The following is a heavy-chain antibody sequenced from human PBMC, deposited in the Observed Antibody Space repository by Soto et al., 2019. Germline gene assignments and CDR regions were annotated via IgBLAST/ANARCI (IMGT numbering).Heavy chain of an antibody. Sequence: EVQLVESGGGLVKPGGSLRLSCAASGFTFSSYSMNWVRQAPGKGLEWVSSISSSSSYIYYADSVKGRFTISRDNAKNSLYLQMNSLRAEDTAVYYCARGIYYDSSGYCSDYWGQGTLVTVPS. J-gene: IGHJ4*02. CDR3: ARGIYYDSSGYCSDY. D-gene: IGHD3-22*01. CDR2: ISSSSSYI. V-gene: IGHV3-21*01. CDR1: GFTFSSYS.